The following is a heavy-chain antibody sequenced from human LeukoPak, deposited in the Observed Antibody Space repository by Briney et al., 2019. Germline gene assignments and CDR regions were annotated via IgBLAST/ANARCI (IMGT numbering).Heavy chain of an antibody. Sequence: ASVKISCKASGYSFNDKYLHWVRQAPGQGLEWMGSINPNSGGTNYAQKFQGRVTMTTDTSMSTAYMELSRLTSDDTAVYYCARAGGRSWFDPWGQGTLVTVSS. CDR1: GYSFNDKY. CDR3: ARAGGRSWFDP. J-gene: IGHJ5*02. CDR2: INPNSGGT. V-gene: IGHV1-2*02.